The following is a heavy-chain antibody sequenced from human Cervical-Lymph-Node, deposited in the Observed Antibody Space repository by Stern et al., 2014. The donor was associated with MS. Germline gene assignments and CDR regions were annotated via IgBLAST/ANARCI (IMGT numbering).Heavy chain of an antibody. Sequence: SGPALVKPTQTLTLSCTFSGFSFSTSELRVSWIRQPPGKAMEWLARIDWDEYRFYSTSLKTRLTISKDTSRNQVVLTMTNMDPVDTATYYCARGGSAEEAFDIWGQGTMVTVSS. V-gene: IGHV2-70*04. CDR2: IDWDEYR. CDR1: GFSFSTSELR. J-gene: IGHJ3*02. CDR3: ARGGSAEEAFDI. D-gene: IGHD2-15*01.